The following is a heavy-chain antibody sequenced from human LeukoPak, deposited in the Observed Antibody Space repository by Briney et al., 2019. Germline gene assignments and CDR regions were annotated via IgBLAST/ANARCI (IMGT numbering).Heavy chain of an antibody. V-gene: IGHV4-34*01. CDR3: GRGPGVATIKD. Sequence: SETLSLTCAVYGESFSGYYWTWVRQTPGTGLEWIGEINHSGSTNYNPSLKSRVTISVDSSKNQFSLKLNSVTAADTAVYYCGRGPGVATIKDWGQGTLVTVSS. D-gene: IGHD5-12*01. J-gene: IGHJ4*02. CDR1: GESFSGYY. CDR2: INHSGST.